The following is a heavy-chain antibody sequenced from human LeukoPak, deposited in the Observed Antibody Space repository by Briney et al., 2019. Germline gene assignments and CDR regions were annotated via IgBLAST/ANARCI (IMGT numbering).Heavy chain of an antibody. J-gene: IGHJ6*03. CDR1: GFTFSSYC. CDR3: AKDGDTVSGTYYFDMDV. D-gene: IGHD1-26*01. CDR2: IRYDGTNN. Sequence: GGSLRLSCAASGFTFSSYCMYWVRQAPGKGLEWVAFIRYDGTNNYYADSVAGRFTISRDNSKNTLYLQMNSLRAEDTAVYYCAKDGDTVSGTYYFDMDVWGKGTTVTISS. V-gene: IGHV3-30*02.